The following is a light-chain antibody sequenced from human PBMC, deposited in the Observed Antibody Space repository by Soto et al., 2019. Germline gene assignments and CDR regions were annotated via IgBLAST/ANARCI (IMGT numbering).Light chain of an antibody. J-gene: IGKJ3*01. CDR2: GAT. Sequence: EIVLTQSPGTLSLSPGERATLSCRASQSVSSSYLAWYQQKPGQAPRLLIYGATSRATGIPDRFSHSGSGTDFTLTISRLEPEDFAVYYCQQYGRSPFTFGPGTKVDIK. CDR3: QQYGRSPFT. CDR1: QSVSSSY. V-gene: IGKV3-20*01.